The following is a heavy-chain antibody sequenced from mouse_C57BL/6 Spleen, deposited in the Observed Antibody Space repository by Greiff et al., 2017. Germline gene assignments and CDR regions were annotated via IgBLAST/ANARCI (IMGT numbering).Heavy chain of an antibody. V-gene: IGHV5-9*04. D-gene: IGHD1-1*01. J-gene: IGHJ4*01. CDR2: ISGGGGNT. CDR3: AREITTVYAMDY. CDR1: GFTFSSYT. Sequence: EVQGVESGGGLVKPGGSLKLSCAASGFTFSSYTMSWVRQTPEKRLEWVATISGGGGNTYYPDSVKGRFTISRDNAKNTLYLQMSSLRSEDTALYYCAREITTVYAMDYWGQGTSVTVSS.